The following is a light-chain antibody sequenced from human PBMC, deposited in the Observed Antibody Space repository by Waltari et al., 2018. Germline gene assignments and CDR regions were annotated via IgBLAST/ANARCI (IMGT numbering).Light chain of an antibody. CDR2: GTS. Sequence: EIVLTQSPVTLSLSPGERATLSCRASQRVSSSFLTWYQQKPGQAPMLLIYGTSTRATGIPDRFSGSGSATDFTLTISRLEPEDLAVYYCQQHGTSPWTFGQGTKVEIK. CDR1: QRVSSSF. V-gene: IGKV3-20*01. CDR3: QQHGTSPWT. J-gene: IGKJ1*01.